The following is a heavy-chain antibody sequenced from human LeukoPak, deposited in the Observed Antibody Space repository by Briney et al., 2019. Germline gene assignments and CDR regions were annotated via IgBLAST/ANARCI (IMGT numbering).Heavy chain of an antibody. CDR3: ARDELPVDTAMALDY. CDR2: IWYDGSSK. J-gene: IGHJ4*02. CDR1: GFTFSSYG. Sequence: PGRSLRLSCAASGFTFSSYGMHWVRQAPGKGLEWVAVIWYDGSSKYYADSVKGRFTISRDNSKNTLYLQMNSLRAEDTAVYYCARDELPVDTAMALDYWGQGTLVTVSS. V-gene: IGHV3-33*01. D-gene: IGHD5-18*01.